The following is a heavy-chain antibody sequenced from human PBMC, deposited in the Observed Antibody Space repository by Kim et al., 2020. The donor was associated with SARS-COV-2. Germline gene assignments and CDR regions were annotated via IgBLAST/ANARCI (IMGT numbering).Heavy chain of an antibody. D-gene: IGHD2-21*01. Sequence: ASVKVSCKASGYTFTSYYMHWVRQAPGQGLEWMGIINPSGGSTSYAQKFQGRVTMTRDTSTSTVYMELSSLRSEDTAVYYCARFVTYCGGDCQYFDYWGQGTLVTVSS. J-gene: IGHJ4*02. CDR1: GYTFTSYY. CDR3: ARFVTYCGGDCQYFDY. CDR2: INPSGGST. V-gene: IGHV1-46*01.